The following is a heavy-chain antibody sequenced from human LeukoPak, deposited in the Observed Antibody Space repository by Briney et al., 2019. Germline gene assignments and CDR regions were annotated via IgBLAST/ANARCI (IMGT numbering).Heavy chain of an antibody. CDR1: GYTFTGYY. V-gene: IGHV1-2*02. D-gene: IGHD6-13*01. CDR2: INPNSGGT. Sequence: GASVKLSCKASGYTFTGYYMHWVRQAPGQGLEWMGWINPNSGGTNYAQKFQGRVTMTRDTSISTAYMELSRLSSDDTAVYYCASPRTSSSPADWFDGGGQGSLVTASS. CDR3: ASPRTSSSPADWFDG. J-gene: IGHJ5*02.